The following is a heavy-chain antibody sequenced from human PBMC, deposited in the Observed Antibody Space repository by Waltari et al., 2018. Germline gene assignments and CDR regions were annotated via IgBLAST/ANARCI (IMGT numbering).Heavy chain of an antibody. D-gene: IGHD1-26*01. J-gene: IGHJ4*02. CDR2: INQRGST. CDR3: ARGRRYLGATTWSGRNSKNFDY. CDR1: GGSFSGYY. V-gene: IGHV4-34*01. Sequence: QVQLQQWGAGLLKPSETLSLTCAVYGGSFSGYYWSWIRQPPGKGLEWMGEINQRGSTTHTPTLKSRVTISVDTAKNQFSLKLCSVTAADTAVYYCARGRRYLGATTWSGRNSKNFDYWGQGTLVTVSS.